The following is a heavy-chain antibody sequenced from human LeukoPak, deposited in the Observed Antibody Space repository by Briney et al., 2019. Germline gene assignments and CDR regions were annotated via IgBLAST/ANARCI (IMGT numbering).Heavy chain of an antibody. CDR1: GFTFSSYA. D-gene: IGHD2-8*01. V-gene: IGHV3-23*01. CDR2: ISGSGGST. J-gene: IGHJ4*02. CDR3: AAVRYNWNEIVLMVYASDY. Sequence: GGSLGLSCAASGFTFSSYAMSWVRQAPGKGLEWVSAISGSGGSTYYADSVKGRFTISRDNSKNTLYLQMNSLRAEDTTVYYCAAVRYNWNEIVLMVYASDYWGQGTLVTVSS.